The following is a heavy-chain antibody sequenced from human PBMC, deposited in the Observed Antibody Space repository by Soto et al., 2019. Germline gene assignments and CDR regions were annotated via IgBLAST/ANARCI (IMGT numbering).Heavy chain of an antibody. CDR3: TRPNYYGSGSTGAFDI. V-gene: IGHV1-46*03. D-gene: IGHD3-10*01. CDR1: GYTFTNFG. Sequence: ASVKVSCKASGYTFTNFGISWVRQAPGQGLEWMGIINPSGGSTNYAQKFQGRVTMTRDTSTSTVYMELSSLRSQDTAVYYCTRPNYYGSGSTGAFDIWGQGTMVTVSS. J-gene: IGHJ3*02. CDR2: INPSGGST.